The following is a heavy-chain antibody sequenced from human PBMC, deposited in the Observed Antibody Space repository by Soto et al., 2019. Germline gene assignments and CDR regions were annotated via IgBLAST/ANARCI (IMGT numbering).Heavy chain of an antibody. J-gene: IGHJ6*02. CDR1: GFTFDDYA. CDR2: ISWDGGST. CDR3: SKAGGYSYGSYYYYGMDV. V-gene: IGHV3-43D*03. Sequence: GGSLRLSCAASGFTFDDYAMHWVRQAPGKGLEWVSLISWDGGSTYYADSVNGRFTISRDNSKNSLYLQMNSLRAEDTALYYCSKAGGYSYGSYYYYGMDVWGQGTTVTVSS. D-gene: IGHD5-18*01.